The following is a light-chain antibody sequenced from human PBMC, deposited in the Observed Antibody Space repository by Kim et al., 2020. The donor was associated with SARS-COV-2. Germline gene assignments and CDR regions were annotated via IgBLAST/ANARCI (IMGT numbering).Light chain of an antibody. V-gene: IGLV2-14*03. CDR2: DVT. Sequence: SITISCTGFSDDFATSDYVSWYQHRPERAPKLIIYDVTKRPSGISDRFSGSKSGYVASLYISGLQADDEAYYYCSSYTYDTNFDYVFGPGTKVTVL. CDR3: SSYTYDTNFDYV. J-gene: IGLJ1*01. CDR1: SDDFATSDY.